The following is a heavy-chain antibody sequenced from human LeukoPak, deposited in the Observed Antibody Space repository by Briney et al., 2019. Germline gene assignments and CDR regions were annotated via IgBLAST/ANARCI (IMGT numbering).Heavy chain of an antibody. CDR3: AKGLGLAAALEDFEY. CDR1: GFTFSTYA. Sequence: GGSLRLSCAASGFTFSTYAMSWVRQAPGKGLECVSVISHSGGSTYYADSVRGRFTISRDNSKNTVYLQMNSLRAEDTAVYYCAKGLGLAAALEDFEYWGQGTLVTVSS. J-gene: IGHJ4*02. V-gene: IGHV3-23*01. CDR2: ISHSGGST. D-gene: IGHD6-13*01.